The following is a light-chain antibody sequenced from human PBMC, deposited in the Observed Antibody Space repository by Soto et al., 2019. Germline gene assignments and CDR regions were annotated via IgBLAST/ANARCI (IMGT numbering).Light chain of an antibody. V-gene: IGLV2-14*01. CDR3: SSYTSRVDV. Sequence: QSVLTQPASVSGSPGQSITISCTGTSSDVGGYNYVSWYQQHPGKAPKLMIYDVSNRPSGVSNRFSGSKSGNTASLTISGLQAEDEADYYCSSYTSRVDVFGPGTKLTVL. CDR2: DVS. J-gene: IGLJ1*01. CDR1: SSDVGGYNY.